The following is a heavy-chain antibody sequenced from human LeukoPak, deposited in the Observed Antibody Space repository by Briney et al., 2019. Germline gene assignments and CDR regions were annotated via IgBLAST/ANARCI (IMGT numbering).Heavy chain of an antibody. CDR1: GFTFSHYW. CDR2: INQDGSGK. V-gene: IGHV3-7*01. CDR3: ARGGHRQKEF. D-gene: IGHD3-10*01. Sequence: PGGSLRLSCAASGFTFSHYWMTWVRQSPGKGLEWVAIINQDGSGKYYVDSLKGRFTISRDNAKNSLYLQMSGLRAEYTAVYYCARGGHRQKEFWGQGTLVTVSS. J-gene: IGHJ4*02.